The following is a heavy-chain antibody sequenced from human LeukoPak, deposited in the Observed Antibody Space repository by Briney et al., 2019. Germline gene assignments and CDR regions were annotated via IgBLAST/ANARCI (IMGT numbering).Heavy chain of an antibody. J-gene: IGHJ4*02. CDR2: MNPNSGNT. Sequence: GASVKVSCKASGGTFSSYAISWVRQAPGQGLEWMGWMNPNSGNTGYAQKFQGRVTMTRNTSISTAYMELSSLRSEDTAVYYCARGSGSYYRWGQGTLVTVSS. D-gene: IGHD3-10*01. V-gene: IGHV1-8*02. CDR3: ARGSGSYYR. CDR1: GGTFSSYA.